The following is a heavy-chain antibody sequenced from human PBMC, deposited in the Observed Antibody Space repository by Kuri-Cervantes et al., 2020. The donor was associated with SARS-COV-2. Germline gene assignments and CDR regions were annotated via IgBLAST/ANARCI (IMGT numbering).Heavy chain of an antibody. J-gene: IGHJ3*02. Sequence: GESLKISCAASGFTFSSYGMHWVRQAPGKGLVWVSRINSDGSSTSYADSVKGRFIISRDNAKNSLYLQMNSLRAEDTALYYCAKDGADAFDIWGQGTMVTVSS. CDR3: AKDGADAFDI. CDR1: GFTFSSYG. CDR2: INSDGSST. D-gene: IGHD3-16*01. V-gene: IGHV3-74*01.